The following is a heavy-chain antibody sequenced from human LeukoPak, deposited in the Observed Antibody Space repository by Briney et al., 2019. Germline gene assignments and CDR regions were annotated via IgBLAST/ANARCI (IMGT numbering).Heavy chain of an antibody. CDR3: ARLYLPATRFDY. Sequence: ASVKVSCTASGYTFTGYYMHWVRQAPGQGLEWMGWINPNSGGTNYAQNFQGRVIMTRDTSISTAYMELSRLRSDDTAVYYCARLYLPATRFDYWGQGTLVTVSS. J-gene: IGHJ4*02. D-gene: IGHD5-24*01. CDR2: INPNSGGT. CDR1: GYTFTGYY. V-gene: IGHV1-2*02.